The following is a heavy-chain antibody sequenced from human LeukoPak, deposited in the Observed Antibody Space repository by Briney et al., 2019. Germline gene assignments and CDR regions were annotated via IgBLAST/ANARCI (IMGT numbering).Heavy chain of an antibody. Sequence: ASVKVSCKASGYTFTSYDINWVRQATGQGLEWMGWMNPNSGNTGYAQKFQGRVTMTRNTSISTAYMELSSLRSDDTAVYYCARALVANQLLFYWGQGTLVTVSS. CDR3: ARALVANQLLFY. CDR1: GYTFTSYD. D-gene: IGHD2-2*01. V-gene: IGHV1-8*01. CDR2: MNPNSGNT. J-gene: IGHJ4*02.